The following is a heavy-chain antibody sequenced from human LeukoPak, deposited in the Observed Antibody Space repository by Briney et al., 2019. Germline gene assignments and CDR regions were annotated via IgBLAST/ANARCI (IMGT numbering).Heavy chain of an antibody. J-gene: IGHJ4*02. CDR1: GFTFSSYA. CDR2: ISGSGGST. V-gene: IGHV3-23*01. D-gene: IGHD3-10*01. Sequence: GGSRRLSCAASGFTFSSYAMSWIRQAQGKGLKWVPAISGSGGSTYYADSVKGRFTISRDNSKNTLYLQMNSLRAEDTAVYYCAKDMWFGPSTPFDYWGQGTLVTVSS. CDR3: AKDMWFGPSTPFDY.